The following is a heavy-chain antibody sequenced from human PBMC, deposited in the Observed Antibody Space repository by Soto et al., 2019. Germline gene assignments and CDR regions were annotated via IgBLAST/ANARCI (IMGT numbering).Heavy chain of an antibody. CDR2: FNAANGKT. Sequence: QVQLVQSGAEEKKPGASVKVSCETSGYTFTAYAIHWVRQAPGQRLEWMGWFNAANGKTRCAQKFQTRLTITRDKAASPAYMHLSSLRFEDTAVYYCARSTISPSGGLIGAVAFWGQGNLVGVSS. J-gene: IGHJ4*02. CDR3: ARSTISPSGGLIGAVAF. D-gene: IGHD3-16*02. CDR1: GYTFTAYA. V-gene: IGHV1-3*05.